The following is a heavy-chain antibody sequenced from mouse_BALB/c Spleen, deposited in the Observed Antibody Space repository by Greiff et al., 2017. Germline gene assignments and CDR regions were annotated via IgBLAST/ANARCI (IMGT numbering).Heavy chain of an antibody. CDR1: GYTFTDYE. D-gene: IGHD2-1*01. V-gene: IGHV1-15*01. CDR3: TDIYYGNYRYAMDY. CDR2: IDPETGGT. Sequence: VQLQQSGAELVRPGASVTLSCKASGYTFTDYEMHWVKQTPVHGLEWIGAIDPETGGTAYNQKFKGKATLTADKSSSTAYMELRSLTSEDSAVYYCTDIYYGNYRYAMDYWGQGTSVTVSS. J-gene: IGHJ4*01.